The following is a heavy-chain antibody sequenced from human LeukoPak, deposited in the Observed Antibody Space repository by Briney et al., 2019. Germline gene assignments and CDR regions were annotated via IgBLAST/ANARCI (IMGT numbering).Heavy chain of an antibody. D-gene: IGHD2-2*01. V-gene: IGHV6-1*01. CDR2: TYYRSTWYN. CDR3: ARRLTQYDCFDP. Sequence: SQTLSLTCAISGDSVSSNSVTWNWVRQSPSRGLEWLGRTYYRSTWYNDYAVSVRGRITVNPGTSKNQFSLHLNPVTPEDTAVYYCARRLTQYDCFDPWGQGILVTASS. CDR1: GDSVSSNSVT. J-gene: IGHJ5*02.